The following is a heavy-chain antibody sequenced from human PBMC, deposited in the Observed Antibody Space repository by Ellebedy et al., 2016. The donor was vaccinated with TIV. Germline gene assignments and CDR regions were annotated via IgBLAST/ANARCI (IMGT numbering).Heavy chain of an antibody. Sequence: PGGSLRLSCVASGFTFTSYAMHWVRQAPGKGLEWVAVISYDGSKKYYSDSVNGRFTIYRDNSKNTLYLQMNSLRAEDTAVYYCARDMANKGSITMVRGVDYWGQGTVVTVSS. D-gene: IGHD3-10*01. CDR3: ARDMANKGSITMVRGVDY. J-gene: IGHJ4*02. CDR2: ISYDGSKK. CDR1: GFTFTSYA. V-gene: IGHV3-30-3*01.